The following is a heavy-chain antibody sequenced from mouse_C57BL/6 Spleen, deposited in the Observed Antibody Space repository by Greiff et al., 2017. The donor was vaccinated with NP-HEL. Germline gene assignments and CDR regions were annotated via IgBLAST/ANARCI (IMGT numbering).Heavy chain of an antibody. CDR1: GFSLTSYG. CDR3: ARSDGYYSRYYAMDY. J-gene: IGHJ4*01. D-gene: IGHD2-3*01. CDR2: IWSGGST. V-gene: IGHV2-2*01. Sequence: VQGVESGPGLVQPSQSLSITCTVSGFSLTSYGVHWVRQSPGKGLEWLGVIWSGGSTDYNAAFISRLSISKDNSKSQVFFKMNSLQADDTAIYYCARSDGYYSRYYAMDYWGQGTSVTVSS.